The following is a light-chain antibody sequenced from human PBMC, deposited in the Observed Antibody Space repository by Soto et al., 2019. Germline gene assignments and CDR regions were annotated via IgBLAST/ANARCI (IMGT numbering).Light chain of an antibody. CDR2: VAS. Sequence: EIVLTQSPGTLSLSPGERATLPCRASQSISSSYLAWYQQKPGQAPRLLIYVASTRAPGIPDRFSGSGSGTHLTLTISRLEPEDFAVYYCRQYGSSPGLFTFGPGTKVDIK. CDR3: RQYGSSPGLFT. V-gene: IGKV3-20*01. J-gene: IGKJ3*01. CDR1: QSISSSY.